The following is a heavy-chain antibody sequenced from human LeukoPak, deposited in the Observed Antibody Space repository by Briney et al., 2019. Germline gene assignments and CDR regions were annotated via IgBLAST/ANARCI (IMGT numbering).Heavy chain of an antibody. CDR2: ISGSGGST. CDR1: GFTFSSYA. V-gene: IGHV3-23*01. Sequence: GGSLRLSSAASGFTFSSYAMSWVRQAPGKGLEWVSAISGSGGSTYYADSVKGRFTISRDNSKNTLYLQMNSLRAEDTAVYYCAKNQGGHSSSPQVDYWGQGTLVTVSS. D-gene: IGHD6-13*01. CDR3: AKNQGGHSSSPQVDY. J-gene: IGHJ4*02.